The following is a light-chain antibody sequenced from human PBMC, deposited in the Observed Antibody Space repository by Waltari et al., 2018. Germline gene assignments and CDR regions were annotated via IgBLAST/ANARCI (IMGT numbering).Light chain of an antibody. CDR2: GGS. V-gene: IGKV1-39*01. J-gene: IGKJ2*01. Sequence: DILMSPSQASLSASVGARVTLTCRASETIVGYLAWYQSKPGKAPKLLIYGGSTLQNGVSSRFAGSGSDTEFTLSINGLQADDFATYYCQQTFGGPFTFGQGT. CDR3: QQTFGGPFT. CDR1: ETIVGY.